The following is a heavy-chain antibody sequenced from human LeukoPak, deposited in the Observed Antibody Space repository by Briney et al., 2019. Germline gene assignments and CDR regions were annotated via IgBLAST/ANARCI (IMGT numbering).Heavy chain of an antibody. CDR1: GYSFTTYW. D-gene: IGHD2-2*01. V-gene: IGHV5-51*01. CDR2: IYPGDSDT. J-gene: IGHJ4*02. Sequence: GASLKISCRGSGYSFTTYWIGWVRQMPGKGLEWMGIIYPGDSDTRYSPFFQGQVTMSADKSINTAYLQWSSLKASDTAMYYCARRQGCSSTSCPPDSWGQGTLVTVSS. CDR3: ARRQGCSSTSCPPDS.